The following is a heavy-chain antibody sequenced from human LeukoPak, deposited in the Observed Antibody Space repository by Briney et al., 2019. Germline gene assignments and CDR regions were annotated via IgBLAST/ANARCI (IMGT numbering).Heavy chain of an antibody. CDR1: GFTFNNYA. D-gene: IGHD2-8*02. V-gene: IGHV3-23*01. CDR2: LRSSGDNA. J-gene: IGHJ3*01. CDR3: AKDCTGTYYSAFDL. Sequence: ESLRLSCAASGFTFNNYAMNWVRQAPGTGVEWVSGLRSSGDNAFYADSVKGRFTISRDNSKNTLYLQMNSLRAEDTATYYCAKDCTGTYYSAFDLWGQGTMVTVSS.